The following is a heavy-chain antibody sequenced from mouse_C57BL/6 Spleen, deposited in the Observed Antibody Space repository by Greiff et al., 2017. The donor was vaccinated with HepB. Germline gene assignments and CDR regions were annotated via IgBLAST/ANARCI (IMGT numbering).Heavy chain of an antibody. V-gene: IGHV1-50*01. CDR1: GYTFTSYW. J-gene: IGHJ3*01. CDR3: ARSEPNFAY. Sequence: VQLQQPGAELVKPGASVKLSCKASGYTFTSYWMQWVKQRPGQGLEWIGEIDPSDSYTNYNQKFKGKATLTVDTSSSTAYMQLSSLTSEDSAVYYCARSEPNFAYWGQGTLVTVSA. CDR2: IDPSDSYT.